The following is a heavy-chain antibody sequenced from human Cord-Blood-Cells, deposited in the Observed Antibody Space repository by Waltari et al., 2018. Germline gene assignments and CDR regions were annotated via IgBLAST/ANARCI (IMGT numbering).Heavy chain of an antibody. CDR1: GGSFSGYY. D-gene: IGHD2-21*02. CDR3: ARVVVTAIPDY. CDR2: INHSGST. J-gene: IGHJ4*02. V-gene: IGHV4-34*01. Sequence: QVQLQQWGAGLLKPSETPSLTCAVYGGSFSGYYWSGIRQPPGKGLEWIGEINHSGSTNYNPSLKSRVTISVDTSKNQFSLKLSSVTAADTAVYYCARVVVTAIPDYWGQGTLVTVSS.